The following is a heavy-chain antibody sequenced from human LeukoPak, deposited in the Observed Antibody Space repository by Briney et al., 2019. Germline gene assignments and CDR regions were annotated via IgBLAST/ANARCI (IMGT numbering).Heavy chain of an antibody. CDR1: GFTFSSYA. CDR2: ISGSGDNT. V-gene: IGHV3-23*01. Sequence: GGSLRLSCAASGFTFSSYAMSWVRQAPGKGLEWVSGISGSGDNTYYADSVKGRFTISRDNAKNSVFLQMSSLRDEDTAVYYCARDRPNVLGLDPWGQGTLVTVSS. D-gene: IGHD3-10*02. J-gene: IGHJ5*02. CDR3: ARDRPNVLGLDP.